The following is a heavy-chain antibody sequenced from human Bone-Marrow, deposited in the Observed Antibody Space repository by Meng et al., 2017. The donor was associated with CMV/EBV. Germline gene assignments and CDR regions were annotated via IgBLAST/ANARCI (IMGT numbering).Heavy chain of an antibody. V-gene: IGHV3-33*06. CDR1: GFTFSSYA. J-gene: IGHJ4*02. CDR2: IWYDGSNK. CDR3: AKGQKIYYDSSGYDY. Sequence: GESLRLSCAASGFTFSSYAMHWVRQAPGKGLEWVAVIWYDGSNKYYADSVKGRFTISRDNSKNTLYLQMNSLRAEDTAVYYCAKGQKIYYDSSGYDYWGQGTLVTVSS. D-gene: IGHD3-22*01.